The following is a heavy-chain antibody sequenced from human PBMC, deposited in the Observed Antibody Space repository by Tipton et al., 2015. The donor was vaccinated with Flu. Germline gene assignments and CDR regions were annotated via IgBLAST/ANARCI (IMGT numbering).Heavy chain of an antibody. V-gene: IGHV4-34*01. J-gene: IGHJ4*02. CDR1: VGSFSGHY. Sequence: GLVKPSETLSHTCAVYVGSFSGHYWSWIRQPPGKGLEWIGEINHSGRTTYNPSLKSRVTISVDTSKNQISLMVTSVTAADTALYYCARGGGYSSAFNYYFDSWGQGFLVTVSS. CDR2: INHSGRT. D-gene: IGHD5-18*01. CDR3: ARGGGYSSAFNYYFDS.